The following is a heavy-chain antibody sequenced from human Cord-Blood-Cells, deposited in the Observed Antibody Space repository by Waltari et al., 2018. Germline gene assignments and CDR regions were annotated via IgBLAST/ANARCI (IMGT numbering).Heavy chain of an antibody. CDR2: LYHSGST. V-gene: IGHV4-4*02. J-gene: IGHJ4*02. D-gene: IGHD3-22*01. Sequence: QVQLQESGPGLVKPSGTLSLTCAVSGGSISSSNWWSWVRQHPGKGLELIGELYHSGSTNYNPSLKSRVTISVDKSKNQFSLKLSSVTAADTAVYYCARAIYYDSSGYYYYFDYWGQGTLVTVSS. CDR3: ARAIYYDSSGYYYYFDY. CDR1: GGSISSSNW.